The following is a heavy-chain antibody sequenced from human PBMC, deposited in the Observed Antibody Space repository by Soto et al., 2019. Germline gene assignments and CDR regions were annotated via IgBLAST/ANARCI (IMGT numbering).Heavy chain of an antibody. D-gene: IGHD1-26*01. CDR2: IKPDGSDK. Sequence: EVQLVESGGGLVQPGGSLRLSCAASGFSFSTYWMSWVRQAPGKGLEWVATIKPDGSDKYYVDSVKGRFTISRDNAKKSLLLQMNSLTAEETAVYYCASGGWETPIWGQGTLVTVSS. CDR3: ASGGWETPI. CDR1: GFSFSTYW. J-gene: IGHJ4*02. V-gene: IGHV3-7*03.